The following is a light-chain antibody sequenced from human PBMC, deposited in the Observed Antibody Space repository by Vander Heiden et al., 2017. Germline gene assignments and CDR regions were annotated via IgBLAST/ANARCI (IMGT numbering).Light chain of an antibody. Sequence: QSALTRPPSASGPPGQSATISCTGTSSDVGAYNRVPWYRQPPGTAPQLVIYEVNNRPSGVPHRFSGSKSGNTASLTISGLQAEDEADYYCSSYTASSTVVFGGGTKLTVL. CDR3: SSYTASSTVV. J-gene: IGLJ2*01. CDR2: EVN. V-gene: IGLV2-18*02. CDR1: SSDVGAYNR.